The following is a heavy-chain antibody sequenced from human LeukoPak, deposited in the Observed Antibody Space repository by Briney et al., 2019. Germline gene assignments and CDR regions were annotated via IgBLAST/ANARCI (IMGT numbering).Heavy chain of an antibody. Sequence: GGSLRLSCVASGFTFSRYAMDWVRQAPGKGLEWVSAISTDGTRTFYADSVKGRFTISRDDSENTLYLQMDSLRADDTAVYYCATGYYFGSGSYGYLDYWGQGTLVTVSS. V-gene: IGHV3-23*01. CDR3: ATGYYFGSGSYGYLDY. D-gene: IGHD3-10*01. CDR1: GFTFSRYA. J-gene: IGHJ4*02. CDR2: ISTDGTRT.